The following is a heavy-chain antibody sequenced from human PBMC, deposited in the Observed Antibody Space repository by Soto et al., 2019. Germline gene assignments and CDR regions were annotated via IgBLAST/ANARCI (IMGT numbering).Heavy chain of an antibody. CDR1: GGSIRTYY. CDR3: AKYRRTDAEGYRLDF. J-gene: IGHJ4*02. CDR2: IYTSGTA. D-gene: IGHD5-12*01. Sequence: SETLSLTCTVSGGSIRTYYWSWIRQPAGKGLEWIGRIYTSGTANYSPSLKGRVIMAVDTAKNQLSLKVTSVTAADTAVYYCAKYRRTDAEGYRLDFWGQGTLVTVSS. V-gene: IGHV4-4*07.